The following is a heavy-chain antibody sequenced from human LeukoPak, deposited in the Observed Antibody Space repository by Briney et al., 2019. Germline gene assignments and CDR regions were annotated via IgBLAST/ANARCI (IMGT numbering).Heavy chain of an antibody. CDR2: ITDDGNSK. CDR3: AGGLLGCRGGSCYPTDY. V-gene: IGHV3-30*03. J-gene: IGHJ4*02. CDR1: GFTFSSYG. Sequence: GGSLRLSCAASGFTFSSYGMHWVRRAPGKGLEWAADITDDGNSKSYVESVKGRFSIARDNSKNTLYLQMDSLRAEDTAVYFCAGGLLGCRGGSCYPTDYWGQGTLVIVSS. D-gene: IGHD2-15*01.